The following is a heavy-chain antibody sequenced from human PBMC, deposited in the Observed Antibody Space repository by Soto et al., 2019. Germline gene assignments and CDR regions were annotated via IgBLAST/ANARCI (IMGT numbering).Heavy chain of an antibody. CDR2: IRGSGGRA. J-gene: IGHJ4*02. CDR1: GFTFINYA. D-gene: IGHD3-10*01. Sequence: EVQLLESGGDLVQPGGSLRLSCAASGFTFINYAMSWVRQAPGLGLEWVSSIRGSGGRADYADSVRGRFTISRDNSKKTLSLQMNSLRGDVTAIYYCAKYYASGSYYHFDSWGQGTLVTVSS. V-gene: IGHV3-23*01. CDR3: AKYYASGSYYHFDS.